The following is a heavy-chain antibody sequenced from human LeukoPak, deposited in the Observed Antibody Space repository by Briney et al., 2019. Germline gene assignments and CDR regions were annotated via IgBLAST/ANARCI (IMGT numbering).Heavy chain of an antibody. J-gene: IGHJ4*02. Sequence: ASVKVSCKASGYTFTSYDINWVRQATGQGLEWMGWMNPNSGNTGYAQKFQGRVTMTRNTSISTAYMELSRLRSDDTAVYYCARVLYYYGSGSYSYFDYWGQGTLVTVSS. CDR2: MNPNSGNT. V-gene: IGHV1-8*01. CDR1: GYTFTSYD. CDR3: ARVLYYYGSGSYSYFDY. D-gene: IGHD3-10*01.